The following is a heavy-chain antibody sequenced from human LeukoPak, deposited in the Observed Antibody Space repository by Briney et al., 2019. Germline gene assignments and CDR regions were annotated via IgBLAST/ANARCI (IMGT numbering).Heavy chain of an antibody. D-gene: IGHD3-22*01. J-gene: IGHJ5*02. Sequence: SETLSLTCAVYGGSFSGYYWSWIRQPPGKGLEWIGEINHSGSTYYNPSLKSRVTISVDASKNQFSLKLSSVTAADTAVYYCARTFARGYYDSSGYRNWFDPWGQGTLVTVSS. CDR3: ARTFARGYYDSSGYRNWFDP. CDR1: GGSFSGYY. CDR2: INHSGST. V-gene: IGHV4-34*01.